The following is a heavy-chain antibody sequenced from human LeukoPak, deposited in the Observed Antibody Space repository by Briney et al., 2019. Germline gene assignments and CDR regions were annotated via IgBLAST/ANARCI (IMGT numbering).Heavy chain of an antibody. V-gene: IGHV3-74*01. CDR1: GFTFSSYW. D-gene: IGHD3-9*01. J-gene: IGHJ4*02. CDR3: ARGQDILTGYYLDY. Sequence: GGSLRLSCAASGFTFSSYWMHWVRQDPGKGLVRVSRINSDGSSTSYADSVKGRFTISRDNAKNTLYLQMNSLRAEDTAVYYCARGQDILTGYYLDYWGQGTLVTVSS. CDR2: INSDGSST.